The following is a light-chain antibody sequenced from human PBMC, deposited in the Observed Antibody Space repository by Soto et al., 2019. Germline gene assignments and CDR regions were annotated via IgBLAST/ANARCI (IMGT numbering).Light chain of an antibody. J-gene: IGKJ1*01. CDR3: QQYESSRT. CDR2: WAS. Sequence: DIVMTQSPDSLAVSLGERAVINCKTSQSLLYSSKNKNYLAWYQQKPGQPPKLLIYWASTRESGVPDRFSGSGSGTDFTLTISRLEPEDFAMYYCQQYESSRTFGQGTKVEMK. CDR1: QSLLYSSKNKNY. V-gene: IGKV4-1*01.